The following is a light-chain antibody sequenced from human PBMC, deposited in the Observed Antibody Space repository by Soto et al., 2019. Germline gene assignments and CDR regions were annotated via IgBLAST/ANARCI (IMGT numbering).Light chain of an antibody. Sequence: EIVMTQSPATLSVSPGERATLSCRASQSVSSNLAWYQQKPGQAPRLLIYGASTRATGIPARFSGSGSGSDFTLTISRLEPADFAVYYCHQYGTTPWTFGQGTKVEIK. J-gene: IGKJ1*01. V-gene: IGKV3-15*01. CDR3: HQYGTTPWT. CDR2: GAS. CDR1: QSVSSN.